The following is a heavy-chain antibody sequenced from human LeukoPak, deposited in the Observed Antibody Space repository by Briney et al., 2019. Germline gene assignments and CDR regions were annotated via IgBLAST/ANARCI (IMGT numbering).Heavy chain of an antibody. CDR1: GFTFSSYV. CDR2: IIDSGHST. D-gene: IGHD3-10*01. Sequence: PGGSLRLSCAASGFTFSSYVMSWVRQAPGKGLEWVSSIIDSGHSTIYADSVKGRFTISRGNSKNTLYLQMNSLRAEDTAVYYCAKALSISMVRVAVDYWGQGTLVTVSS. J-gene: IGHJ4*02. CDR3: AKALSISMVRVAVDY. V-gene: IGHV3-23*01.